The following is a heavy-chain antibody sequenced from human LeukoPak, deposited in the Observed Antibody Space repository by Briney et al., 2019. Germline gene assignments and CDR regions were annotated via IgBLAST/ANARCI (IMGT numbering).Heavy chain of an antibody. V-gene: IGHV3-11*04. CDR1: GFTFSDYY. D-gene: IGHD6-13*01. J-gene: IGHJ3*02. CDR2: ISSSGSTI. CDR3: AREFRPSSWPRADAFDI. Sequence: PGGSLRLSCAASGFTFSDYYMSWIRQAPGKGLEWISYISSSGSTIYYADSVKGRFTISRDNAKNSLYLQMNSLRAEDTAVYYCAREFRPSSWPRADAFDIWGQGTMVTVSS.